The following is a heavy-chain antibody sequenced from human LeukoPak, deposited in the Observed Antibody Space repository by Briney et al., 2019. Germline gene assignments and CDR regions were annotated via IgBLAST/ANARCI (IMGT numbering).Heavy chain of an antibody. CDR3: AKPEYWVRY. CDR1: GGSVSRSNYY. V-gene: IGHV4-39*02. J-gene: IGHJ4*02. CDR2: INHGGGT. D-gene: IGHD2/OR15-2a*01. Sequence: PSETLSLTCNVSGGSVSRSNYYWAWIRQPPGKGLEWIATINHGGGTHENPSLKSRVTISVDTSTNNFSLKLSSVTAADTAVYYCAKPEYWVRYWGRGTLVTVSS.